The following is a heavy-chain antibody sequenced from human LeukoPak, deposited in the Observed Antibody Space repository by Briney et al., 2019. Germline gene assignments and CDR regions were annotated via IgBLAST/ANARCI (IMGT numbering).Heavy chain of an antibody. D-gene: IGHD6-25*01. CDR1: GGSISSYY. V-gene: IGHV4-59*05. Sequence: PSETLSLTCTVSGGSISSYYWSWIRQPPGKGLEWIGSIYYSGSTYYNPSLKSRVTISVDTSKNQFSLRLRSVTAADTAVYYCARRDSSGVVPRWDYWGQGTLVTVSS. CDR2: IYYSGST. CDR3: ARRDSSGVVPRWDY. J-gene: IGHJ4*02.